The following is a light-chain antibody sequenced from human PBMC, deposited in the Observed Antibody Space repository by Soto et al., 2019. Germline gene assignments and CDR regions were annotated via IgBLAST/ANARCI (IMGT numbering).Light chain of an antibody. J-gene: IGKJ4*01. CDR1: QGISDH. CDR2: AAS. V-gene: IGKV1-27*01. Sequence: DIQMTQSPSSLSASVGDRVIITCRASQGISDHLAWYQQKPGKVPKLLIYAASTVQSGVPSRFSGSGSGTEFTRTISSLQPDDVATYYCQKQNGAPFNFGGGTKVEIK. CDR3: QKQNGAPFN.